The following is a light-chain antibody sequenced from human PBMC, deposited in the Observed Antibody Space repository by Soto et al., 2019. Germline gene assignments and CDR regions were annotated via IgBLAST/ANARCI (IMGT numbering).Light chain of an antibody. CDR1: QSISNW. J-gene: IGKJ1*01. CDR2: KAS. Sequence: DIQMTQSPSTLSASVGDRVTITCRASQSISNWLAWYQQKPGKVPKLLIYKASTLESGVPSRFSGSASGTEFTLTISSLQPDDFATYYCQRYDSFQTFGQGTTVEIK. CDR3: QRYDSFQT. V-gene: IGKV1-5*03.